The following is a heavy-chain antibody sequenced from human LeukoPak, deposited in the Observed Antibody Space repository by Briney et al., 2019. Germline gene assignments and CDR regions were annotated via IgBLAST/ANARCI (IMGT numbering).Heavy chain of an antibody. CDR2: IYTSGST. V-gene: IGHV4-4*07. D-gene: IGHD2-2*01. J-gene: IGHJ5*02. Sequence: SETLSLTCTVSGGSISSYYWSWIRQPAGKGLEWIGRIYTSGSTNYNPSLKSRVTMSVDTSKNQFSLKLSSVTAADTAVYYCARVDCSSTSCRHNWFDPWGQGTLVTVS. CDR3: ARVDCSSTSCRHNWFDP. CDR1: GGSISSYY.